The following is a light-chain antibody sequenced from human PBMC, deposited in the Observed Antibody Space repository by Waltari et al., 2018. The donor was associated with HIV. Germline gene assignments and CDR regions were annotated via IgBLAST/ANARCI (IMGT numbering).Light chain of an antibody. CDR2: DGG. V-gene: IGLV3-21*02. J-gene: IGLJ2*01. Sequence: SFGLTQPPSVSAAPGQTARITCGGSNLGSNNVYWYQQMPGQAPVMVVSDGGDRPSGIPEGFSGSNSWNTATLIITRVEAGDEADYYSQMWDTSTDQHVIFGGGTKLTVL. CDR1: NLGSNN. CDR3: QMWDTSTDQHVI.